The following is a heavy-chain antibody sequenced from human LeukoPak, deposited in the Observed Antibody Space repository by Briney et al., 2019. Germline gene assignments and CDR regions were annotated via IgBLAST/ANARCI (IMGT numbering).Heavy chain of an antibody. D-gene: IGHD3-9*01. V-gene: IGHV3-33*08. Sequence: GGSLRLSCAASGFTFSSYGMHWVRQAPGKGLEWVAVIWYDGSKKYYVDSVKSRFTISRDNSKNTLYLQMNSLRAEDTAVYYCASWLTPNNYFDPWGQGTLVTVSS. J-gene: IGHJ5*02. CDR1: GFTFSSYG. CDR3: ASWLTPNNYFDP. CDR2: IWYDGSKK.